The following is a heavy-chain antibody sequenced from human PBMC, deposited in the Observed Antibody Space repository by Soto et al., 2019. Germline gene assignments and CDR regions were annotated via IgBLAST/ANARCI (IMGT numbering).Heavy chain of an antibody. CDR3: ARDRRDSSSFFDY. CDR2: IWYDGSNK. CDR1: GFTFSSYG. D-gene: IGHD6-6*01. V-gene: IGHV3-33*01. J-gene: IGHJ4*02. Sequence: QVQLVESGGGVVQPGRSLRLSCAASGFTFSSYGMHWVRQAPGKGLEWVAVIWYDGSNKYYADSVKGRFTISRDNSKNTLYLQMNSLRAEDTAVYYCARDRRDSSSFFDYWGQGTLVTVSS.